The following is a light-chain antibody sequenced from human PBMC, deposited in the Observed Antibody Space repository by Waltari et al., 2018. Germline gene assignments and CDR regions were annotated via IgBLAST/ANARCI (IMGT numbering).Light chain of an antibody. CDR1: QSISTY. CDR2: SAS. CDR3: QQSYRSPQT. Sequence: DIQMTQSPSSVPASVGDRVTITCRVSQSISTYLHWYQQKPGNPPKLLIHSASTLQSGVPLRFSGTGSGTDFTLTISSLQPEDFASYYCQQSYRSPQTFGGGTKVEIK. J-gene: IGKJ4*01. V-gene: IGKV1-39*01.